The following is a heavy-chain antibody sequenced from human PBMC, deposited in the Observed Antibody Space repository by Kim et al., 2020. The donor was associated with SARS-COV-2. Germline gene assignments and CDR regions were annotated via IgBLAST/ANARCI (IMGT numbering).Heavy chain of an antibody. D-gene: IGHD2-15*01. CDR1: GGTFSSYA. J-gene: IGHJ6*01. Sequence: SVKVSCKSSGGTFSSYAISWVRQAPGQGLEWMGRIIPMLGIANYAQKFQGRATINADKSTSTAYMELSSLRSEDTAVYYCARATGYCSGGSCYGGYYYY. CDR3: ARATGYCSGGSCYGGYYYY. CDR2: IIPMLGIA. V-gene: IGHV1-69*04.